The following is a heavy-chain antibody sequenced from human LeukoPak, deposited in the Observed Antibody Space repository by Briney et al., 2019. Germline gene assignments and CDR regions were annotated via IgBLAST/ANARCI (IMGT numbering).Heavy chain of an antibody. Sequence: SETLSLTCTVSGGSISSYYWSWIRQPPGKGLEWIGYIYYSGSTNYNPSLKSRVTISVDTSKNQFSLKLSSVTAADTAVYYCARELQGGALDYWGQGTLVTVS. D-gene: IGHD4/OR15-4a*01. V-gene: IGHV4-59*01. CDR1: GGSISSYY. CDR2: IYYSGST. CDR3: ARELQGGALDY. J-gene: IGHJ4*02.